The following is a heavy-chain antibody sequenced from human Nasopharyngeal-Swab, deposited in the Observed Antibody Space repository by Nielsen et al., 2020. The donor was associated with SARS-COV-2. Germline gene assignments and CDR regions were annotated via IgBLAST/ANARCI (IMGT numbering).Heavy chain of an antibody. V-gene: IGHV3-48*02. D-gene: IGHD4-17*01. Sequence: GESLKISCAASGFTFSSYSMNWVRQAPAKGLEWLSYISSSGSTIYYADSVKGRFTISRDNAKNSLYLQMNSLRDEDTAVYYCARDGMTTVNAYYYAMDAWAKGTTVTVS. CDR1: GFTFSSYS. CDR3: ARDGMTTVNAYYYAMDA. J-gene: IGHJ6*04. CDR2: ISSSGSTI.